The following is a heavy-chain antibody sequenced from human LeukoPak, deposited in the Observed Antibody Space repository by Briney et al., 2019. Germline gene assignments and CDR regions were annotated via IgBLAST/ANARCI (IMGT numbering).Heavy chain of an antibody. CDR3: ARDKGAADSFDP. J-gene: IGHJ5*02. CDR2: INPNSGGT. CDR1: EYTFTDYY. Sequence: ASVKVSCKASEYTFTDYYIHWVRQAPGQGLEWMGWINPNSGGTKYAQRFQGRVTMTRDMSTSTVYMELSSLRSEDTAVYYCARDKGAADSFDPWGQGTLVTVSS. V-gene: IGHV1-2*02. D-gene: IGHD6-13*01.